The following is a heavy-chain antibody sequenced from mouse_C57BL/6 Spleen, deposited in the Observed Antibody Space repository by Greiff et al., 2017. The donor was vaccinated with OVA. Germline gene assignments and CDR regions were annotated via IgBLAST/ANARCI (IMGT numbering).Heavy chain of an antibody. CDR3: ARWGTTVVPLDY. D-gene: IGHD1-1*01. Sequence: QVQLQQPGAELVKPGASVKMSCKASGYTFTRYWITWVKQRPGQGLEWIGDIYPGSGSTNYNEKFTSKATLTVDTSSSTAYMQLSSLTSEDSAVYYCARWGTTVVPLDYWGQGTTLTVSS. V-gene: IGHV1-55*01. J-gene: IGHJ2*01. CDR2: IYPGSGST. CDR1: GYTFTRYW.